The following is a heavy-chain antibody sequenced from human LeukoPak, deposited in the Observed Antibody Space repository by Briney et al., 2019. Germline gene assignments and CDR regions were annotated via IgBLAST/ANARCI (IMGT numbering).Heavy chain of an antibody. Sequence: PGGSLRLSCAASGFTFDDYAMYWVRQAPGKGLEWVSLISGDGGSTYYADSVKGRFTISRDNSKKSLYLQMNSLRTEDTAFHYCAKDSYGSGSYLDYWGQGTLVTVSS. CDR1: GFTFDDYA. J-gene: IGHJ4*02. V-gene: IGHV3-43*02. CDR3: AKDSYGSGSYLDY. D-gene: IGHD3-10*01. CDR2: ISGDGGST.